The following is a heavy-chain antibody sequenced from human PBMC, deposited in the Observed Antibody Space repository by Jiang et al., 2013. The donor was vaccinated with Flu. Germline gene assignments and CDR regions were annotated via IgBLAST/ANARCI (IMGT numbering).Heavy chain of an antibody. D-gene: IGHD3-3*01. CDR3: ARSQYYDFWSGYVGGRPGGDYYYGMDV. CDR2: IYYSGST. J-gene: IGHJ6*04. V-gene: IGHV4-59*01. CDR1: GGSISSYY. Sequence: GSGLVKPSETLSLTCTVSGGSISSYYWSWIRQPPGKGLEWIGYIYYSGSTNYNPSLKSRVTISVDTSKNQFSLKLSSVTAADTAVYYCARSQYYDFWSGYVGGRPGGDYYYGMDVWGKGTTVTVSS.